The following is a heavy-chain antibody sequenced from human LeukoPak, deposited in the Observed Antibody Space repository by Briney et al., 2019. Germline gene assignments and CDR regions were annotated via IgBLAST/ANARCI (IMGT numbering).Heavy chain of an antibody. CDR1: GYTFTNYG. D-gene: IGHD2-21*02. CDR2: ISAYNGAT. Sequence: VASVKVSCKASGYTFTNYGISWVRQAPGQGLEWMAWISAYNGATRYAQKFQGRVILTTDTSTTTAYMDLRNLRSDDTAVYYCARDACVSCGGDCCHDPWGQGTLVTVS. V-gene: IGHV1-18*01. J-gene: IGHJ5*02. CDR3: ARDACVSCGGDCCHDP.